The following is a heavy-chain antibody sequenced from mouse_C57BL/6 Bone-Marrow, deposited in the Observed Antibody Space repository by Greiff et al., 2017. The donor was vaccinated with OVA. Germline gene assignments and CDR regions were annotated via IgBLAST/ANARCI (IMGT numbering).Heavy chain of an antibody. CDR2: IYPGDGDT. CDR3: ARLGDGFLYAMDY. D-gene: IGHD2-3*01. CDR1: GYAFSSYW. Sequence: VQRVESGAELVKPGASVKISCKASGYAFSSYWMNWVKQRPGKGLEWIGQIYPGDGDTNYNGKFKGKATLTADKSSSTAYMQLSSLTSEDSAVYFCARLGDGFLYAMDYWGQGTSVTVSS. V-gene: IGHV1-80*01. J-gene: IGHJ4*01.